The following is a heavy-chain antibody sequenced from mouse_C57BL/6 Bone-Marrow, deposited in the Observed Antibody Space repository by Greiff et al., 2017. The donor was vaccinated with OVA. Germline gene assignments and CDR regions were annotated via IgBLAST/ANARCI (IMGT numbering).Heavy chain of an antibody. Sequence: VQLQQPGAELVKPGASVKLSCKASGYTFTSYWMHWVKQRPGQGLEWIGMIHPNSGSTNYNEKFKSKATLTVDKSSSTAYMQLRSLTSEDSAVYYCARAPVTTRAMDYWGQGTSVTVSS. CDR3: ARAPVTTRAMDY. CDR1: GYTFTSYW. V-gene: IGHV1-64*01. D-gene: IGHD2-2*01. J-gene: IGHJ4*01. CDR2: IHPNSGST.